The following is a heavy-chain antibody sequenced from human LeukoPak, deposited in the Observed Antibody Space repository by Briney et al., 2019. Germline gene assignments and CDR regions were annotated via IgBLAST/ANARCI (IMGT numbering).Heavy chain of an antibody. CDR3: AREDNVLRSLDY. Sequence: GRSLRLSCAASGFTVGSNYMTWVRQAPGKGLEWVTVIYSGGNTYYADSVKGRFPISRDISKNTLYLQMNSLRAEDAAVYYCAREDNVLRSLDYWGQGTLVTVSS. J-gene: IGHJ4*02. CDR1: GFTVGSNY. V-gene: IGHV3-53*01. D-gene: IGHD2-8*01. CDR2: IYSGGNT.